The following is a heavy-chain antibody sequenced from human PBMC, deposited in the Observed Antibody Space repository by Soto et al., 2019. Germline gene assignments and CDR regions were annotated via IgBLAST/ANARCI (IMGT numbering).Heavy chain of an antibody. CDR1: GGSISSGDYY. CDR3: VRERVQAGIHHNWFDP. V-gene: IGHV4-30-4*01. D-gene: IGHD2-2*02. J-gene: IGHJ5*02. Sequence: SETLSLTCTVSGGSISSGDYYWSWIRQPPGKGLEWIGYNYYSGSTYYNPSLKNQVTISLDLSKNQFSLKLNSVTAADTAAYYCVRERVQAGIHHNWFDPWGQGTPVTVSS. CDR2: NYYSGST.